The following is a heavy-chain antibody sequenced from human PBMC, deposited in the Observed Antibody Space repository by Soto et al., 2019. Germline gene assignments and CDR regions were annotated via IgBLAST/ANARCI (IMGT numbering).Heavy chain of an antibody. D-gene: IGHD1-1*01. V-gene: IGHV4-30-2*01. Sequence: QLQLQESGSGLVRPSQTLSLTCAVSGGSISSGGYSWNWIRQPPGKGLEWIGYIYHSGSTLYNPPLKSRVTISVDKSKHQITLKLTSVTAADTAVYYCARDQLEGNWFAPWGQGTLVTVSS. J-gene: IGHJ5*02. CDR1: GGSISSGGYS. CDR2: IYHSGST. CDR3: ARDQLEGNWFAP.